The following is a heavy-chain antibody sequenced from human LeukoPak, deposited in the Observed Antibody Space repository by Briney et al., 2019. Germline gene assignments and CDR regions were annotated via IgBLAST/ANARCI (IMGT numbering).Heavy chain of an antibody. CDR1: GFTFSSYE. CDR3: VRATPDYYDSSGYFDY. J-gene: IGHJ4*02. D-gene: IGHD3-22*01. CDR2: ISSSGSTI. Sequence: GGSLRLSCAASGFTFSSYEMNWVRQAPGRGLEWVTYISSSGSTIYYADSVKGRFTISRDNAKNSLYLQMNSLRAEDTAVYYCVRATPDYYDSSGYFDYWGQGTLVTVSS. V-gene: IGHV3-48*03.